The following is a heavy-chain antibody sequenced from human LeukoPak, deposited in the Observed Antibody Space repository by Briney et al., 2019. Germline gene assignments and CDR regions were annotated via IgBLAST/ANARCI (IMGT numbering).Heavy chain of an antibody. V-gene: IGHV3-33*01. J-gene: IGHJ5*02. Sequence: AGGSLRLSCAASGFTFSSYGMHWVRQAPGKGLEWVAVIWYDGSNKYYADSVKGRFTISRDNSKNTLYLQMNSLRAEDTAVYYCARGTRRITFGGVKNWFDPWGQGTLVTVSS. CDR3: ARGTRRITFGGVKNWFDP. CDR1: GFTFSSYG. CDR2: IWYDGSNK. D-gene: IGHD3-16*01.